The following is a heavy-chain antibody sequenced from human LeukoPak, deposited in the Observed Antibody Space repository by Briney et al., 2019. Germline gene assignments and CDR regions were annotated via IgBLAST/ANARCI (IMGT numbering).Heavy chain of an antibody. D-gene: IGHD1-1*01. CDR2: INPNSGGT. Sequence: ASVKVFCKASGYTFTGYYIHWVRQAPGQGLEWMGWINPNSGGTNYAQKLQGRVTMTTDTSTSTAYMELRSLRSDDTAVYYCARSPPKGTYYYYYMDVWGKGTTVTVSS. V-gene: IGHV1-2*02. CDR1: GYTFTGYY. J-gene: IGHJ6*03. CDR3: ARSPPKGTYYYYYMDV.